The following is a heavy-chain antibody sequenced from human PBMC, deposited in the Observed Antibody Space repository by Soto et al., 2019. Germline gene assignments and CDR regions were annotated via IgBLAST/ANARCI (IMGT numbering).Heavy chain of an antibody. Sequence: SESLSLTCTVSGASISSNGYYWGWIRQPPGKGLEWIGGIFYSGTTHYNPSLRSRLSISVDTSKNVFSLKLSSLTAADTAIYCCATGAGWLRLDSRVWGQGTRVTVS. V-gene: IGHV4-39*02. CDR1: GASISSNGYY. D-gene: IGHD5-12*01. CDR2: IFYSGTT. CDR3: ATGAGWLRLDSRV. J-gene: IGHJ4*02.